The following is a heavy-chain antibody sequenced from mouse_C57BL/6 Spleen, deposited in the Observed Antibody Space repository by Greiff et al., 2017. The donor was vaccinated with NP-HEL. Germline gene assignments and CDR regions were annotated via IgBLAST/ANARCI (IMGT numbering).Heavy chain of an antibody. CDR2: IHPNSGSP. V-gene: IGHV1-64*01. J-gene: IGHJ4*01. CDR1: GYTFTSSW. Sequence: QVQLQQPGAELVKPGASVKLSCKASGYTFTSSWMHWVQQRPGQGLEWIGMIHPNSGSPNYNENFKRKATLTVDKSSSPAYMQRSSLTAEDSAVYYCARVEWLEAMDYWGQVTSVTVSS. CDR3: ARVEWLEAMDY. D-gene: IGHD1-3*01.